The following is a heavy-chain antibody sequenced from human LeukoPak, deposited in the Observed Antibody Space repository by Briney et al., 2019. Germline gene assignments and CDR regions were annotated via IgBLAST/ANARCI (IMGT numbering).Heavy chain of an antibody. Sequence: GASVKVSCKGSGYTFSGYYMHWVRQAPGQGLEWMGWINYNSGATNYAQALQGRVTMTRDTPITIFYMELSSLRSDDTAVYYCARALRYGDSSGYYAYWGQGTLVTVSS. J-gene: IGHJ4*02. CDR1: GYTFSGYY. D-gene: IGHD3-22*01. V-gene: IGHV1-2*02. CDR2: INYNSGAT. CDR3: ARALRYGDSSGYYAY.